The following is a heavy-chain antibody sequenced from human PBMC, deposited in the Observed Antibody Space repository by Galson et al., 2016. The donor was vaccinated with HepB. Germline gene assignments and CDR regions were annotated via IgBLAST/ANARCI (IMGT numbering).Heavy chain of an antibody. CDR2: IKQDGSEK. V-gene: IGHV3-7*01. D-gene: IGHD3-3*01. CDR3: ARGESIFAP. J-gene: IGHJ5*02. CDR1: GFSFNRYW. Sequence: SLRLSCAASGFSFNRYWMSRVRQAPGKGLEWVGNIKQDGSEKYYVDSVKGRFTISRDNAKNSLYLQMNSLRAEDTAVYYCARGESIFAPWGQGTLVTVSS.